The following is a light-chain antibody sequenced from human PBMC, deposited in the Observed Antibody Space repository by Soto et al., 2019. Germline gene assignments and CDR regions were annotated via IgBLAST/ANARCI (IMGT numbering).Light chain of an antibody. J-gene: IGKJ2*01. V-gene: IGKV3-11*01. Sequence: EIVLTQSPATLSLSPGERGTLSCRASESVTTYLAWYQQKPGQAPRLLVYDVSNRATGIPARFSGGGSGTDFTLTISNLEPEDSAVYYCQHYDSSPPYTFGQGTKLEIK. CDR1: ESVTTY. CDR3: QHYDSSPPYT. CDR2: DVS.